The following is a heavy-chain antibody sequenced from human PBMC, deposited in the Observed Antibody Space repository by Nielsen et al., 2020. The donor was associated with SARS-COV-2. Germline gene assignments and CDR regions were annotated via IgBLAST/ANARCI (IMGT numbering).Heavy chain of an antibody. J-gene: IGHJ4*02. CDR1: RFTFSTYA. CDR2: ISSNGGST. CDR3: AKDGHNWNDVTYFDY. V-gene: IGHV3-23*01. D-gene: IGHD1-1*01. Sequence: GGSLRLSCAASRFTFSTYAMSWVRQAPGKGLEWVSGISSNGGSTSYANSVKGRFTISRDHSKNTLYLQMKSLRVEDTAIYYCAKDGHNWNDVTYFDYWGQGTLVTVSS.